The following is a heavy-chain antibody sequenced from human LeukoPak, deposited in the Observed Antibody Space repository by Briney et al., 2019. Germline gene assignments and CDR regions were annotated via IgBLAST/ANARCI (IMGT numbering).Heavy chain of an antibody. CDR2: ISSSGSTI. Sequence: GGSLRLSCAASGFTFSSYEMNWVRQAPGKGLEWVSYISSSGSTIYYADSVKGRFTISRDNAKNSLYPQMNSLRAEDTAVYYCARDPSYKGDAFDIWGQGTMVTVSS. CDR3: ARDPSYKGDAFDI. CDR1: GFTFSSYE. D-gene: IGHD5-24*01. V-gene: IGHV3-48*03. J-gene: IGHJ3*02.